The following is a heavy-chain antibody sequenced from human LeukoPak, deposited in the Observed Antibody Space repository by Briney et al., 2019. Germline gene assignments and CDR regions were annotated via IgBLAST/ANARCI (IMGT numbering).Heavy chain of an antibody. CDR1: GYTFTSYY. V-gene: IGHV1-46*01. CDR2: INPSGGST. D-gene: IGHD5-18*01. Sequence: ASVKVSCKASGYTFTSYYMHWVRQASGQGLEWMGIINPSGGSTSYAQKFQGRVTMTRDMSTSTVYMELSSLRSEDTAVYYCARGNEDLYSYERMDVWGKGTTVTVSS. J-gene: IGHJ6*04. CDR3: ARGNEDLYSYERMDV.